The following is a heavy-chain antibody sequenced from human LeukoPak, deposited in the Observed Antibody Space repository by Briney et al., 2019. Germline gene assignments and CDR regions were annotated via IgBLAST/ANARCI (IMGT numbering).Heavy chain of an antibody. D-gene: IGHD3-22*01. V-gene: IGHV1-18*01. Sequence: ASVKVSCKASGYTFTSYGISWVRQAPGQGLEWMGWISAYNGNTNYAQKPQGRVTMTTDTSTSTAYMELRSLRSDDTAVYYCARDRMNYYDSSGYPDYWGQGTLVTVSS. CDR3: ARDRMNYYDSSGYPDY. CDR2: ISAYNGNT. J-gene: IGHJ4*02. CDR1: GYTFTSYG.